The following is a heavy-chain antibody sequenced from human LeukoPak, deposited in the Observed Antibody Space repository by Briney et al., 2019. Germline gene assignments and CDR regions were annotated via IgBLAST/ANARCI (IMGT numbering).Heavy chain of an antibody. CDR3: AGDSRFGKLLIPYFDY. Sequence: AGGSLRLSCAASGFTFSSYEMNWVRQAPGKGLEWVSYISSSGSTIYYADSVKGRFTISRDNAKNSLYLQMNSLRDEDTAVYYCAGDSRFGKLLIPYFDYWGQGTLVTVSS. CDR1: GFTFSSYE. J-gene: IGHJ4*02. D-gene: IGHD3-10*01. CDR2: ISSSGSTI. V-gene: IGHV3-48*03.